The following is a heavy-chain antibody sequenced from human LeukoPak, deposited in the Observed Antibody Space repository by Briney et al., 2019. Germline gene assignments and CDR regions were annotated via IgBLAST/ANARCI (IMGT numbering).Heavy chain of an antibody. Sequence: SETLSLTCTVSGVSITSTNYYWGWIRQPPGKGLEWIGSFYYSGGTYYNPSLKSRFTISVDTSKNHFSLKLSSVTAADTAVYYCARLAIPASIESWFDPWGQGTLVTVSS. CDR1: GVSITSTNYY. J-gene: IGHJ5*02. CDR3: ARLAIPASIESWFDP. V-gene: IGHV4-39*02. D-gene: IGHD2-2*02. CDR2: FYYSGGT.